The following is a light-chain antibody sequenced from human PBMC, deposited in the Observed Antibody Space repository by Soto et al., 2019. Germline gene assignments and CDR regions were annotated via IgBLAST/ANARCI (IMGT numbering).Light chain of an antibody. V-gene: IGKV3-15*01. CDR3: QPYSRSPLT. J-gene: IGKJ4*01. Sequence: EVVMRQSPATLSFSPGEGATLSCRASQGISDTLAWYQHKPGQTPRLLIYDASTRATGVPTRFSGSRSGAEFTLTINSLQSEDFAVYYCQPYSRSPLTFGGGTKVEIK. CDR1: QGISDT. CDR2: DAS.